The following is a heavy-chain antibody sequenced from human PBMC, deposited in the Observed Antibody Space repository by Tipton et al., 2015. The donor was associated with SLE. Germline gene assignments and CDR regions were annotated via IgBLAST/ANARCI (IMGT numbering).Heavy chain of an antibody. Sequence: LSLTCAVYGGSFSGYYWSWIRQPPGKGLEWIGEINHSGSTNYNPSLKSRVTISVDTSKNQFSLKLSSVTAADTAVYYCARGNSSYSSSPNFDYWGQGTLVTVSS. J-gene: IGHJ4*02. CDR1: GGSFSGYY. CDR2: INHSGST. CDR3: ARGNSSYSSSPNFDY. V-gene: IGHV4-34*01. D-gene: IGHD6-6*01.